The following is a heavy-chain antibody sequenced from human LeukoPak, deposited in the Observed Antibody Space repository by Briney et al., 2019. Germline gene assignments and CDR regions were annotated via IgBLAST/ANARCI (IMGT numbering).Heavy chain of an antibody. V-gene: IGHV3-23*01. CDR2: ISGSGGST. CDR1: GFTFSSYG. CDR3: AKSTRIVGATPFDY. J-gene: IGHJ4*02. Sequence: GRSLRLSCAASGFTFSSYGMHWVRQAPGKGLEWVSAISGSGGSTYYADSVKGRFTISRDNSKNTLYLQMNSLRAEDTAVYYCAKSTRIVGATPFDYWGQGTLVTVSS. D-gene: IGHD1-26*01.